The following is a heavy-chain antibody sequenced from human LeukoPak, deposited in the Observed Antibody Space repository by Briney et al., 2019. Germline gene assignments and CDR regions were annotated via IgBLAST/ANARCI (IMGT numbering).Heavy chain of an antibody. CDR1: GGSFSGYY. CDR2: INHSGST. Sequence: PSETLSLTCAVYGGSFSGYYWSWIRQPPGKGLEWIGEINHSGSTNYNPSLKSRVTISVDTSKNQFSLKLSSVTAADTAVYYCARVPTSSWPSPDYWGQGTLVTVSS. D-gene: IGHD6-13*01. J-gene: IGHJ4*02. CDR3: ARVPTSSWPSPDY. V-gene: IGHV4-34*01.